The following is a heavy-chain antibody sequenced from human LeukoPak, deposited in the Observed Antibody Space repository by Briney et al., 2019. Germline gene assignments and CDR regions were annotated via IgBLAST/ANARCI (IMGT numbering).Heavy chain of an antibody. J-gene: IGHJ4*02. D-gene: IGHD3/OR15-3a*01. CDR1: GYTFTSYA. Sequence: GASVKVSCKASGYTFTSYAMNWVRQAPGQGLEWMGGIIPIFGTANYAQKFQGRVTITADESTSTAYMELSSLRSEDTAVYYCARSPAPMDPFYFDYWGQGTLVTVSS. CDR2: IIPIFGTA. CDR3: ARSPAPMDPFYFDY. V-gene: IGHV1-69*13.